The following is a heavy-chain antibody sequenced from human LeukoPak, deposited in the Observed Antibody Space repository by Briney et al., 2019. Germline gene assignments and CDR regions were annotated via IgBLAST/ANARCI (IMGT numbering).Heavy chain of an antibody. Sequence: PGGSLRLSCAASGFSFSTYSINWVRQAPGKGLEWVSSISSSSRYISYVDSVKGRFTISRDNAKSSLYLQMNSLRAEDTAVYYCARTDYYDSSGYSYFDYWGQGTLVTVSS. J-gene: IGHJ4*02. CDR2: ISSSSRYI. CDR3: ARTDYYDSSGYSYFDY. V-gene: IGHV3-21*01. D-gene: IGHD3-22*01. CDR1: GFSFSTYS.